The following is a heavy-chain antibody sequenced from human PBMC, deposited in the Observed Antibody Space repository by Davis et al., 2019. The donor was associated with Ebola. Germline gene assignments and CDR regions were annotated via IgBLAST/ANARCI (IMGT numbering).Heavy chain of an antibody. J-gene: IGHJ4*02. CDR2: ISSSSSYI. V-gene: IGHV3-21*01. Sequence: GGSLRLSCVASGFTFDDYAMHWVRQAPGKGLEWVSSISSSSSYIYYADSVKGRFTISRDNAKNSLYLQMKALTVEDTAVYYCARFDKSFDHWGQGILVTVTS. CDR1: GFTFDDYA. CDR3: ARFDKSFDH.